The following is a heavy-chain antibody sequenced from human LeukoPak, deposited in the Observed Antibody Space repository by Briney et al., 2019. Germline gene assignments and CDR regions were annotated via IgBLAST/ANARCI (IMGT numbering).Heavy chain of an antibody. J-gene: IGHJ3*01. V-gene: IGHV4-38-2*02. D-gene: IGHD6-13*01. CDR3: ARVRVIAAAGREFDY. CDR1: GSSITTYTH. Sequence: SETLSLTCTVSGSSITTYTHWGWIRQSPGKGLEWIASIHHTGNTYYNPSLESRVTISIDTSKNQFSLKLSSVTAADTAVYYCARVRVIAAAGREFDYWGQGTMVTVSS. CDR2: IHHTGNT.